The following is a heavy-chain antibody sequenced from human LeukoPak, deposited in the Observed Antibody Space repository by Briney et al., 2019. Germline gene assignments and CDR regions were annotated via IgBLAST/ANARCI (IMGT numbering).Heavy chain of an antibody. V-gene: IGHV4-59*01. J-gene: IGHJ4*02. Sequence: SSETLSLTCTVSGGSISTYHWSWIRQPPGKGLEWIGYIYYTGSTSYNPSLKSRVTMSLDASKNQFSLELSSVTAADTAVYYCARAYCGGDCYWAHWGQGTLVTVSS. CDR2: IYYTGST. D-gene: IGHD2-21*02. CDR3: ARAYCGGDCYWAH. CDR1: GGSISTYH.